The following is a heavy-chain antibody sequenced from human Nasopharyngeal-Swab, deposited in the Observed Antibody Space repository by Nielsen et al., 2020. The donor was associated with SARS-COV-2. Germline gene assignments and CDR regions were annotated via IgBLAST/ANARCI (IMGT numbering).Heavy chain of an antibody. J-gene: IGHJ5*02. V-gene: IGHV3-23*01. D-gene: IGHD5-12*01. CDR2: INNRGDDT. CDR1: GFTFSSHD. CDR3: VKDLAYDEVS. Sequence: GESLKISCAASGFTFSSHDMSWVRQAPGKGLEWVSTINNRGDDTHYVDSVRGRFTVSRDNSKNTLYLQMNSLRGEDTAIYYCVKDLAYDEVSWGQGTLVTVSS.